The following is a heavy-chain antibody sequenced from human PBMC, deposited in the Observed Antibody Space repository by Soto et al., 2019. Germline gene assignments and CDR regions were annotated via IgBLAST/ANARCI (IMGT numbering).Heavy chain of an antibody. CDR2: IYPGDSET. J-gene: IGHJ4*02. CDR3: ARLGFPGAIYFGS. D-gene: IGHD3-9*01. CDR1: GYNFTTFW. Sequence: GESLKISCKGSGYNFTTFWIGWVRQVPGKGLEWMGIIYPGDSETKYSPDFEGQVTISADRSTNTAYLQWRSLRASDTAMYYCARLGFPGAIYFGSWGLGTLVTVS. V-gene: IGHV5-51*01.